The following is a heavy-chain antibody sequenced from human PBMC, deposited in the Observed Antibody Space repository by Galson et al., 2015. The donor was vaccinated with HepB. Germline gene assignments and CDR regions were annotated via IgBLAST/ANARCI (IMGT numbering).Heavy chain of an antibody. D-gene: IGHD5-18*01. V-gene: IGHV3-20*04. CDR3: ARDQSYSYGRSVGY. J-gene: IGHJ4*02. CDR1: GFTFDDYG. Sequence: SLRLSCAASGFTFDDYGMSWVRQAPGKGLEWVSGINWNGGSTGYADSVKGRFTISRDNAKNSLYLQMNSLRAEDTALYYCARDQSYSYGRSVGYWGQGTQITVSS. CDR2: INWNGGST.